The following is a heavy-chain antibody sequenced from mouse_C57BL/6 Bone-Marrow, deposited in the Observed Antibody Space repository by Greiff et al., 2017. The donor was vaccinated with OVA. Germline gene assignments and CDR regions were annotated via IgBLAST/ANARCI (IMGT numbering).Heavy chain of an antibody. D-gene: IGHD1-2*01. Sequence: VKLQQPGAELVKPGASVKLSCKASGYTFTSYWMHWVKQRPGQGLEWIGMIHPNSGSTNYNEKFKSKATLTVDKSSSTAYMQLSSLTSEDSAVYYCARRNYDGFAYWGQGTLVTVSA. CDR2: IHPNSGST. V-gene: IGHV1-64*01. CDR1: GYTFTSYW. J-gene: IGHJ3*01. CDR3: ARRNYDGFAY.